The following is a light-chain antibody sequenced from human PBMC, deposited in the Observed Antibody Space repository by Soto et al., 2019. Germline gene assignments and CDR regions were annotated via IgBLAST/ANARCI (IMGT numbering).Light chain of an antibody. V-gene: IGKV1-5*03. J-gene: IGKJ1*01. CDR1: QTISSW. CDR3: QHYNSYSEA. Sequence: DIRMTQSPSTLSGSVGDRVTITCRASQTISSWLAWYQQKPGKAPKLLIYKASTLKSGVPSRFSGSGSWTEFTLTISSLQPDDFATYYCQHYNSYSEAFGQGTKVELK. CDR2: KAS.